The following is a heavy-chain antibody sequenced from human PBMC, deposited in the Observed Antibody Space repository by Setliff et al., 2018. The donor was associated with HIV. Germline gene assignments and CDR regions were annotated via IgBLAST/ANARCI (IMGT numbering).Heavy chain of an antibody. J-gene: IGHJ6*02. D-gene: IGHD2-21*01. CDR2: AGSADYGGNA. V-gene: IGHV4-39*07. Sequence: PSETLSLTCTVSGGSISNSNYFWDWIRQPPGKGLEWIGSAGSADYGGNAYYNPSLKSRVTISVETSKSQFSLKLTSVTAADTAVYYCARSYCGGGLCFRGLDLWGQGTTVTVSS. CDR1: GGSISNSNYF. CDR3: ARSYCGGGLCFRGLDL.